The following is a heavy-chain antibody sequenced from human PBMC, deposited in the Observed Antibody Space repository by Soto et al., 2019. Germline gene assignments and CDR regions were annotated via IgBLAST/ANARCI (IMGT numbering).Heavy chain of an antibody. V-gene: IGHV2-5*02. Sequence: QITLKESGPTLVKPTQTLTLTCTFSGFSLTSRPVGVAWVRQPPGKALEWLAFIYWDDDKRYNPSLRRTLTVTQDASQLQVVLTLTNMDPVDTTTYFCAHRLHDDGYWNEGVFAYWGKGILGTVDS. CDR2: IYWDDDK. D-gene: IGHD2-21*01. J-gene: IGHJ4*02. CDR1: GFSLTSRPVG. CDR3: AHRLHDDGYWNEGVFAY.